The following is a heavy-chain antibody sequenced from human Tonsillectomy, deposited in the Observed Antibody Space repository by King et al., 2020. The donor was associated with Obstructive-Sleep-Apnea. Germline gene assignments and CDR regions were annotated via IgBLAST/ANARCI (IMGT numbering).Heavy chain of an antibody. D-gene: IGHD6-13*01. CDR3: ARLMAAAGTNYYYDMDV. CDR1: GGSFSDFY. CDR2: IKQSGST. J-gene: IGHJ6*02. V-gene: IGHV4-34*01. Sequence: VQLQQWGAGLLKPSETLSLTCAVYGGSFSDFYWSWIRQPPGKGLEWIGEIKQSGSTNYNPSLKSRVTISVDRSKIQFSLELSSVTAADTAAYYCARLMAAAGTNYYYDMDVWGQGTTVTVSS.